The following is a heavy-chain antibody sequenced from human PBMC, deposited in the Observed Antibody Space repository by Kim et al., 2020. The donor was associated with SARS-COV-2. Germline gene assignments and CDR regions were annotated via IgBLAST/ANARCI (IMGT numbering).Heavy chain of an antibody. CDR1: GYTFTSYY. CDR2: INPSGGST. CDR3: ARDENRDGYGDWFDP. Sequence: ASVKVSCKASGYTFTSYYMHWVRQAPGQGLEWMGIINPSGGSTSYAQKFQGRVTMTRDTSTSTVYMELSSLRSEDTAVYYCARDENRDGYGDWFDPWGQGTLVTVSS. J-gene: IGHJ5*02. V-gene: IGHV1-46*01. D-gene: IGHD5-18*01.